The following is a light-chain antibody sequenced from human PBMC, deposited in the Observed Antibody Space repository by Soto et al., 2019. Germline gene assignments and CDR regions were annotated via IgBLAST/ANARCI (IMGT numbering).Light chain of an antibody. CDR2: GAS. J-gene: IGKJ2*01. CDR3: QQYNNWPLYT. CDR1: QSISSN. Sequence: EILMTQSPATLSVSPGERATLSCTASQSISSNLAWYQQKPGQGPRLLIYGASTRATGIPGRFSGSGSGTEFTLTISSLQSEDFAVYYCQQYNNWPLYTFGQGTKLEIK. V-gene: IGKV3-15*01.